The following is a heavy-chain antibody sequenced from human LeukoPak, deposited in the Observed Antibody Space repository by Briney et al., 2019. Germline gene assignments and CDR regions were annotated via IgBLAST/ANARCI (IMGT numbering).Heavy chain of an antibody. Sequence: PGGSLRLSCAASGFTFSSYEMNWVRQAPGKGLVWVSRINSDGSSTSYADSVKGRFTISRDNAKNTLYLQMDSLRAEDTAVYYCASGRGYSYGSHIWGQGTLVTVSS. V-gene: IGHV3-74*01. CDR1: GFTFSSYE. J-gene: IGHJ4*02. D-gene: IGHD5-18*01. CDR3: ASGRGYSYGSHI. CDR2: INSDGSST.